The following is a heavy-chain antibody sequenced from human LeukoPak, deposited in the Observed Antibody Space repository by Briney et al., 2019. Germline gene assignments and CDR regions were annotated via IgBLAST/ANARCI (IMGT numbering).Heavy chain of an antibody. J-gene: IGHJ4*02. CDR2: IYTSGST. CDR1: GGSISSYY. V-gene: IGHV4-4*07. D-gene: IGHD6-19*01. Sequence: SETLSLTCTVSGGSISSYYWSWIRQPAGKGLEWIGRIYTSGSTNYNPSLKSRVTMSVDTSKNQFSLKLSSVTAADTAVYYCARSGYSSGWPYFDYWGQGTLVTVSS. CDR3: ARSGYSSGWPYFDY.